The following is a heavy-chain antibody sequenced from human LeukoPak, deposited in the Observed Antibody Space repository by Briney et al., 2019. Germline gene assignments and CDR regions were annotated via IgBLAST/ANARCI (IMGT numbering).Heavy chain of an antibody. J-gene: IGHJ4*02. CDR2: IYYSGSN. Sequence: PSETLSLTCTVSGGSISSSSYYWGWIRQPPGKGREWIGSIYYSGSNYYNPSLKSRVTISVDTSKNQFSLKLSSVTAADTAVYYCARVDITMIVGYWGQGTLVTVSS. CDR1: GGSISSSSYY. D-gene: IGHD3-22*01. V-gene: IGHV4-39*01. CDR3: ARVDITMIVGY.